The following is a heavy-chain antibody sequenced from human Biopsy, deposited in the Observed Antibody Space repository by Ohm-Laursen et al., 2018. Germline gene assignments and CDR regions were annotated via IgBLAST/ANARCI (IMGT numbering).Heavy chain of an antibody. V-gene: IGHV4-38-2*01. Sequence: SETLSLTWVVSGYSISSDYRWGWIRQAPGKTLEWLGNIFKDGNTHYNPSLRSRLIISIDTSKNQFSLMMTSVSGADTAVYFCARVGSGWAPFDKWGQGTLVTVSS. J-gene: IGHJ4*02. D-gene: IGHD6-19*01. CDR3: ARVGSGWAPFDK. CDR2: IFKDGNT. CDR1: GYSISSDYR.